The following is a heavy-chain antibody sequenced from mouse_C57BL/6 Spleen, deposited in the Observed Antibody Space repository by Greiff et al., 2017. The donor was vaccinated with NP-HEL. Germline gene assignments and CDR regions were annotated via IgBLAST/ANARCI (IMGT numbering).Heavy chain of an antibody. CDR3: ARKAQATHAMDY. J-gene: IGHJ4*01. D-gene: IGHD3-2*02. Sequence: VKLVESGPELVKPGASVKISCKASGYAFSSSWMNWVKQRPGKGLEWIGRIYPGGGDTNYNGKFKGKATLTADNASSPAYMQLSSLTSENAAVYFCARKAQATHAMDYWGQGTSVTVSS. CDR2: IYPGGGDT. V-gene: IGHV1-82*01. CDR1: GYAFSSSW.